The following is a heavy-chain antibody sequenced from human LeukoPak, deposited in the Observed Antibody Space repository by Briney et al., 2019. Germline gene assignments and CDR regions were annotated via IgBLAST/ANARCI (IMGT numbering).Heavy chain of an antibody. Sequence: SETLSLTCTVSGGSISPFQWSWIRQSAGKRLEWIGLIRNTGSADYNPSLKSRVTLSIDTSKSQISLRLTSVTAADTAVYYCATGSYSGGFDKWGQGTPVIVSS. CDR3: ATGSYSGGFDK. V-gene: IGHV4-4*07. D-gene: IGHD2-8*02. CDR2: IRNTGSA. CDR1: GGSISPFQ. J-gene: IGHJ4*02.